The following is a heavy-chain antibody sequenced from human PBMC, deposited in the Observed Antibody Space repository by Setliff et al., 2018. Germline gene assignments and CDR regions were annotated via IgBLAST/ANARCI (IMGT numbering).Heavy chain of an antibody. Sequence: GGSLRLSCAVSGFTFSGSAVHWVRQASGKGLEWVGRIRSKAFSYATRYTESMKGRFTISRDDSKNTAYLQMNSLRAEDTAVYYCARSRGGSGYSGYFDYWGQGTLVTVSS. CDR2: IRSKAFSYAT. J-gene: IGHJ4*02. CDR1: GFTFSGSA. D-gene: IGHD3-22*01. CDR3: ARSRGGSGYSGYFDY. V-gene: IGHV3-73*01.